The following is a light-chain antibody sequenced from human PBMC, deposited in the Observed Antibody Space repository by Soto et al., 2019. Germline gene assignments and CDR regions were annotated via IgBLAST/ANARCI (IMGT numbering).Light chain of an antibody. V-gene: IGKV1-9*01. Sequence: DIQLTQSPSFLSASVGDRVTITCRASQGVSSFLAWYQQKPGKAPELLIYGASTLQSGVPSRFSGSGSGTEFTLTISSLQPDDFATYYCQQYNSYSFGQGTKVDIK. CDR3: QQYNSYS. J-gene: IGKJ1*01. CDR1: QGVSSF. CDR2: GAS.